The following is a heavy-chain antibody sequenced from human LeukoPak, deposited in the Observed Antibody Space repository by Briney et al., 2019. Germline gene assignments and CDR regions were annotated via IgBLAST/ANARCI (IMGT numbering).Heavy chain of an antibody. CDR1: GGSISTSSHY. CDR3: ARASIVGATTGWFDP. D-gene: IGHD1-26*01. Sequence: SETLSLTCTVSGGSISTSSHYWGWIRQPPGKGLEWIGSAYYSGNTWYNPSLKSRVTISVDTSKNQFSLKLSSVTAADTAVYYCARASIVGATTGWFDPWGQGTLVTVSS. V-gene: IGHV4-39*01. J-gene: IGHJ5*02. CDR2: AYYSGNT.